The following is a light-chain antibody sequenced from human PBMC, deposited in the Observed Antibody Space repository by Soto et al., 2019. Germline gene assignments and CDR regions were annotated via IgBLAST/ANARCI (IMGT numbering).Light chain of an antibody. CDR2: DVI. V-gene: IGLV2-14*01. J-gene: IGLJ1*01. CDR1: SSDVGGYNY. Sequence: SALTQPASVSGSPGQSITISCTGTSSDVGGYNYVSWYQQHPGKAPILMIYDVINRPSVVSNRFSGSKSGNTASLIISGLQAEDEADYYCSSYTSSSTLFVFGTGTKVTVL. CDR3: SSYTSSSTLFV.